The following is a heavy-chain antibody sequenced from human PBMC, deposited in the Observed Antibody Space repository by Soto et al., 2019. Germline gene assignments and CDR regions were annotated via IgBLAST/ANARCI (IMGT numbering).Heavy chain of an antibody. V-gene: IGHV3-15*01. CDR3: TTDGSYDILTGYYHYYYYGMDV. J-gene: IGHJ6*02. D-gene: IGHD3-9*01. Sequence: GGSLRLSCAASGFTFINAWMSWVRQAPGKGLEWVGRIKSKTDGGTTDYAAPVKGRFTISRDDSKNTLYLQMNSLKTEDTAVYYCTTDGSYDILTGYYHYYYYGMDVWGQGTTVTVSS. CDR1: GFTFINAW. CDR2: IKSKTDGGTT.